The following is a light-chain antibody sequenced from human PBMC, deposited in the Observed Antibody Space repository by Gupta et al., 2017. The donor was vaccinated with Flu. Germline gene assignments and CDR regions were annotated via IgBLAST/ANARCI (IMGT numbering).Light chain of an antibody. CDR1: QSVRSN. Sequence: EVVITQSPATLSVSPGERVTLSCRASQSVRSNVAWYQQNPGQPPRLLIYGSSTRDTDVPARFSGSGSGKELALTISSRQSEEFAVYYCQQDKNWPFLTFGRGTKVEI. CDR3: QQDKNWPFLT. V-gene: IGKV3-15*01. CDR2: GSS. J-gene: IGKJ4*01.